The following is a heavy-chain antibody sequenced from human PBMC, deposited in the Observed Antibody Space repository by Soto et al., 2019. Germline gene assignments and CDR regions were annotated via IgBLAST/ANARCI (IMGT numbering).Heavy chain of an antibody. V-gene: IGHV3-74*01. CDR2: INSDGSST. Sequence: GWSLRLSCAASGFTFSSYWMHWVRQAPGKGLVWVSRINSDGSSTSYADSVKGRFTISRDNAKNTLYLQMNSLRAEDTAVYYCARGVVMTTGSYYLDYGGQGTLVTVSS. CDR3: ARGVVMTTGSYYLDY. CDR1: GFTFSSYW. J-gene: IGHJ4*02. D-gene: IGHD4-4*01.